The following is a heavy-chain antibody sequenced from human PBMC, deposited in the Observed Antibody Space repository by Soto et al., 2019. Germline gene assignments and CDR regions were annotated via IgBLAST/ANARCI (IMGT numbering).Heavy chain of an antibody. CDR2: IYKTGTT. V-gene: IGHV4-59*01. Sequence: SETLSLTCIVSGGSISSYYWSWIRQPPGKGQEWIGYIYKTGTTNYNPSLKSRASISIDTSKIHFSLNLTSVTAADTAVYYCARGVKRPTKNMNGNGYMDVWSKATTVTVSS. CDR3: ARGVKRPTKNMNGNGYMDV. J-gene: IGHJ6*03. D-gene: IGHD2-8*01. CDR1: GGSISSYY.